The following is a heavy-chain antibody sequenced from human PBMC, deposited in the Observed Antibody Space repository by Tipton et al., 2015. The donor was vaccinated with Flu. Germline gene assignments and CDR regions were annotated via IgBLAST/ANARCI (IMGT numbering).Heavy chain of an antibody. CDR3: ARAWAAAGSA. Sequence: SLRLSCVASGFTLSSYWMSWVRQAPGKGLEWVANIKQDGSEKYYVDSVKGRFVVSRDNAKNSLYLQMNSLRSEDTAICYCARAWAAAGSAWGQGTLVTVSS. V-gene: IGHV3-7*01. CDR1: GFTLSSYW. CDR2: IKQDGSEK. J-gene: IGHJ5*02. D-gene: IGHD6-13*01.